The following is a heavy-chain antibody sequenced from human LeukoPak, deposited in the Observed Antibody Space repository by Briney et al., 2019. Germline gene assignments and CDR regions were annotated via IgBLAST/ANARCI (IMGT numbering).Heavy chain of an antibody. J-gene: IGHJ4*02. CDR2: ISYDGSNK. Sequence: GGSLRLSCAASGFTLSSYGMHWVRQAPGKGLEWVAVISYDGSNKYYADSVKGRFTISRDNSKNTLYLQMNSLRAEDTAVYYCAKGGSYFDYWAREPWSPSPQ. D-gene: IGHD1-26*01. CDR3: AKGGSYFDY. V-gene: IGHV3-30*18. CDR1: GFTLSSYG.